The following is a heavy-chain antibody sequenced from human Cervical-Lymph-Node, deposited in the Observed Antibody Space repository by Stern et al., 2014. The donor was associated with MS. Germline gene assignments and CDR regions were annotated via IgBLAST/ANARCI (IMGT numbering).Heavy chain of an antibody. CDR3: ARDPEVGASYYFDY. CDR1: GFTFSSYS. J-gene: IGHJ4*02. CDR2: ISSSSSPI. V-gene: IGHV3-48*02. D-gene: IGHD1-26*01. Sequence: VQLVESGGGLVQPGGSLRLSCAASGFTFSSYSMNWVRQAPGKGLEWVSYISSSSSPIYYADSVKGRFTISRDNAKNSLYLQMNSLRDEDTAVYYCARDPEVGASYYFDYWGQGTLVTVSS.